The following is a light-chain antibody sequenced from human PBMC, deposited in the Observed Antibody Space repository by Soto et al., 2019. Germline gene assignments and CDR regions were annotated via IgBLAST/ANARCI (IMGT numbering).Light chain of an antibody. CDR3: SSYTSSSTLGGV. V-gene: IGLV2-14*03. J-gene: IGLJ1*01. CDR1: SSDVGGYNY. Sequence: QCALTQPASVSGSPGQSITISCTGTSSDVGGYNYVSWYQHHPGKAPKLMIYDVSNRPSGVSNRFSGSKSGNTASLTISGLQAEDAADYYCSSYTSSSTLGGVFGTGTKVTVL. CDR2: DVS.